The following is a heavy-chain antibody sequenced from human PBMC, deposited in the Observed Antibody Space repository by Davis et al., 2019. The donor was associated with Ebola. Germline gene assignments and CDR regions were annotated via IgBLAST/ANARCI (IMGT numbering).Heavy chain of an antibody. CDR3: ARLGSYGQYHYFDS. V-gene: IGHV4-59*08. J-gene: IGHJ4*02. D-gene: IGHD3-10*01. Sequence: SETLSLTCTVSGASISAYYWSWIRQPPGKGLVWIGYVHYTGATHYNASLKSRVTISVDTSNNQFSLILSSVTAADTAVYYCARLGSYGQYHYFDSWGQGTLVTVSS. CDR1: GASISAYY. CDR2: VHYTGAT.